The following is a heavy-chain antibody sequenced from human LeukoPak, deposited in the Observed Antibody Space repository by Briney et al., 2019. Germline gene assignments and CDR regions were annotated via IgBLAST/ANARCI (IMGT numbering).Heavy chain of an antibody. J-gene: IGHJ5*02. Sequence: GGSLRLSCAASGFTASSNYMSWVRQAPGKGLEGVSVIYSGGSTYYPDSVKGRFTISRDNSKNTLYLQMNSLRAEDTAVYYCAREDPLGYCSSTSCPTGDNWFDPWGQGTLVTVSS. CDR3: AREDPLGYCSSTSCPTGDNWFDP. D-gene: IGHD2-2*01. V-gene: IGHV3-53*01. CDR2: IYSGGST. CDR1: GFTASSNY.